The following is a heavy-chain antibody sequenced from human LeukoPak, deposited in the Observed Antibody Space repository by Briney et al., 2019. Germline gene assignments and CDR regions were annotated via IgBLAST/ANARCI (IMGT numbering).Heavy chain of an antibody. CDR2: MYVSGST. J-gene: IGHJ4*02. D-gene: IGHD1-26*01. V-gene: IGHV4-61*02. Sequence: SETLSLTCTVSGGSINSGSYYWSWIRQPAGKGLEWIGRMYVSGSTNYNPSLKSRATISVDTSKNQFSLNVTSVTAADTAVYYCAMRRIVATDTDEIDSWGQGTLVTVSS. CDR1: GGSINSGSYY. CDR3: AMRRIVATDTDEIDS.